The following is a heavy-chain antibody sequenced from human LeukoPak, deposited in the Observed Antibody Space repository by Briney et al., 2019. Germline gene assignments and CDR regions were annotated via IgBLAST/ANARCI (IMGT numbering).Heavy chain of an antibody. CDR3: ARRDDWIDP. CDR1: GGSINGHF. J-gene: IGHJ5*02. V-gene: IGHV4-59*11. CDR2: IYYSGST. Sequence: SETLSLTCTVSGGSINGHFWNWIRQPPGKGLEGIGYIYYSGSTTYNPSLKSRVTISVDTSQNQVSLKLTSVTPADTAVYSCARRDDWIDPWGQGTLVTVSS.